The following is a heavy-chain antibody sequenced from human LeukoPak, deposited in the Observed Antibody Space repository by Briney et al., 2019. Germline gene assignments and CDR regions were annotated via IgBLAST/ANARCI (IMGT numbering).Heavy chain of an antibody. CDR1: GGSFSGYY. CDR2: INHSGST. CDR3: ARGRLRWPPAG. V-gene: IGHV4-34*01. Sequence: SETLSLTCAVYGGSFSGYYWSWIRQPPGKGLEWIGEINHSGSTYYNPSLKSRVTISVDTSKNQFSLKLSSVTAADTAVYYCARGRLRWPPAGWGQGTLVTVSS. D-gene: IGHD4-23*01. J-gene: IGHJ4*02.